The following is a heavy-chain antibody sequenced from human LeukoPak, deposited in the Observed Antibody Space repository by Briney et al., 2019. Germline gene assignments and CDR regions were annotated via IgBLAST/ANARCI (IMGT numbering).Heavy chain of an antibody. CDR3: ATWYSGTFWYFDL. D-gene: IGHD1-26*01. CDR2: TYHSGTT. Sequence: SETLSLSCTVSGGSISSHYWNWIRQPPGKGLERIGYTYHSGTTDYNPSLKSRVTMSLDTSKNQFSLKLRSVTAADTAVYYCATWYSGTFWYFDLWGRGTLVTVSS. J-gene: IGHJ2*01. CDR1: GGSISSHY. V-gene: IGHV4-59*11.